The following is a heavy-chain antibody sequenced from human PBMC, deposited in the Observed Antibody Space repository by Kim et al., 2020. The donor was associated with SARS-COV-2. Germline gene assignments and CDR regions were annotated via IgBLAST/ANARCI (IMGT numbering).Heavy chain of an antibody. CDR3: ARHSYSSSDAGYYGMDV. D-gene: IGHD6-13*01. CDR2: IDPSDSYT. J-gene: IGHJ6*02. CDR1: GYSFTSYW. V-gene: IGHV5-10-1*01. Sequence: GESLKISCKGSGYSFTSYWISWVRQMPGKGLEWMGRIDPSDSYTNCSPSFQGHVTISADKSISTAYLQWSSLKASDTAMYYCARHSYSSSDAGYYGMDVWGQGTTVTVSS.